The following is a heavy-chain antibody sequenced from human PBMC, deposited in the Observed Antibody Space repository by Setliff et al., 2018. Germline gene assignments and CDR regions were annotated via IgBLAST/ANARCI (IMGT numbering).Heavy chain of an antibody. CDR3: ARSPPNRGSGSGWYGDF. V-gene: IGHV1-18*01. D-gene: IGHD6-19*01. J-gene: IGHJ4*02. Sequence: ASVKVSCKASGYTFTNYGITWVRQAPGQGLEWMGWISAYDGSTKFAQNIQGRVTLTTDTPTSTAYMELRSLRSDDTAVYYCARSPPNRGSGSGWYGDFWGQGTLVTVSS. CDR1: GYTFTNYG. CDR2: ISAYDGST.